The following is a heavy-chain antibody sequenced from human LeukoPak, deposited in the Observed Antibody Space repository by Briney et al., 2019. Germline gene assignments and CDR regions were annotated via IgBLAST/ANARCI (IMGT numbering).Heavy chain of an antibody. D-gene: IGHD2-21*01. Sequence: GESLKISCKVSGYTFSSYWIGWVRQMPGKGLEWMGIIYPGDSDTRYSPSFQGQVTISADKSISTAYLQWSSLKASDTAMYYCARHVGVFHHDLDVWGKGTTVTVSS. CDR1: GYTFSSYW. V-gene: IGHV5-51*01. CDR2: IYPGDSDT. J-gene: IGHJ6*04. CDR3: ARHVGVFHHDLDV.